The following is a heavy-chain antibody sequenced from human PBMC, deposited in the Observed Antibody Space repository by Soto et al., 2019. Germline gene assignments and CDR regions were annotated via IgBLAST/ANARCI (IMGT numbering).Heavy chain of an antibody. J-gene: IGHJ4*02. V-gene: IGHV1-3*01. D-gene: IGHD6-13*01. CDR3: ARDNVPEGSSWHDY. CDR1: GYTFTSYA. Sequence: ASVKVSCKASGYTFTSYAMHWVRQAPGQRLEWMGWINAGNGNTKYSQKFQGRVTITRDTSASTAYMELSSLRSEDTAVYYCARDNVPEGSSWHDYWGKGPLVTVSS. CDR2: INAGNGNT.